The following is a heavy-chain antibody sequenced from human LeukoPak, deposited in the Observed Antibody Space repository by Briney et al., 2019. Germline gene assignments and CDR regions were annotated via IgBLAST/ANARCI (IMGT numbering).Heavy chain of an antibody. V-gene: IGHV4-59*01. CDR2: IYYSGST. Sequence: SETLSLTCAVYSGSFSGYYWSWIRQPPGKGLEWIGYIYYSGSTNYNPSLKSRVTISVDTSKNQFSLKLSSVTAADTAVYYCARVGWGFYDSSGYYLDYWGQGTLVTVSS. D-gene: IGHD3-22*01. CDR3: ARVGWGFYDSSGYYLDY. J-gene: IGHJ4*02. CDR1: SGSFSGYY.